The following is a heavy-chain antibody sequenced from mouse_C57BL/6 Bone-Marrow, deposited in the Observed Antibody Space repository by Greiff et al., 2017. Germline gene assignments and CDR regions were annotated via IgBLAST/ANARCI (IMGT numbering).Heavy chain of an antibody. V-gene: IGHV1-19*01. CDR1: GYPFTDSY. D-gene: IGHD3-2*02. CDR2: INPYNGGT. J-gene: IGHJ3*01. Sequence: FQLHQSDPLLLSPGASVRMSCKPSGYPFTDSYRNWVKQSHGKSLEWIGVINPYNGGTSYNQKFKGKATLTVDKSSSTAYMELNSLTSEDSAVYYCAKGAAQAPWFAYWGQGTLVTVSA. CDR3: AKGAAQAPWFAY.